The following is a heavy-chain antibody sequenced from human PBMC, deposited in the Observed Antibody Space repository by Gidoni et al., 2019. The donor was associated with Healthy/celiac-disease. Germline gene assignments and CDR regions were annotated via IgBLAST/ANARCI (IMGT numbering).Heavy chain of an antibody. J-gene: IGHJ2*01. CDR1: GFTFSSYA. CDR2: NRGSGCST. D-gene: IGHD1-1*01. CDR3: AKGLLERGLWYFDL. Sequence: EVQLLESGGGLVQPGGSLRLSCAASGFTFSSYAMSWVRQAPGKGLEGGSANRGSGCSTYYADSVKGRFTNSRDNSKNTLYLEMNSLRAEDPAGYYCAKGLLERGLWYFDLWGRGTLVTVSS. V-gene: IGHV3-23*01.